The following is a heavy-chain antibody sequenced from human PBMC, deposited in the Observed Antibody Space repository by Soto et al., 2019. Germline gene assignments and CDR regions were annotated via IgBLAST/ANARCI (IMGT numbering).Heavy chain of an antibody. Sequence: SETLSLTCAVSGDSISTYYCMWIRQPPGKGLESIGYLYYGRSANYNPSLKSRVTLSVDTSTNQYSLTLSSMTAADTAVYYCAGRYGGKVDYWGQGTLVTVSS. CDR1: GDSISTYY. J-gene: IGHJ4*02. D-gene: IGHD1-26*01. V-gene: IGHV4-59*01. CDR2: LYYGRSA. CDR3: AGRYGGKVDY.